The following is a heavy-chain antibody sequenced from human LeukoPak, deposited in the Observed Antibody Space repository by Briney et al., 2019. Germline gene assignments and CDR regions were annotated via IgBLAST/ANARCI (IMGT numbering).Heavy chain of an antibody. J-gene: IGHJ6*03. Sequence: PGGSLRLSCAASGFTFSSYAMHWVRQAPGKGLEWVAVISYDGSNKYYADSVKGRFTISRDNSKNTLYLQMNSLRAEDTAVYYCARGLQYSSSWSRGYYYYYMDVWGKGTTVTVSS. CDR3: ARGLQYSSSWSRGYYYYYMDV. CDR2: ISYDGSNK. CDR1: GFTFSSYA. D-gene: IGHD6-13*01. V-gene: IGHV3-30*04.